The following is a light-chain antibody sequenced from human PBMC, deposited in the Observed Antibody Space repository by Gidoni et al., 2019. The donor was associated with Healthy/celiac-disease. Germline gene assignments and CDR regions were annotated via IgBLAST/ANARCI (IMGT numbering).Light chain of an antibody. V-gene: IGLV2-14*01. J-gene: IGLJ2*01. CDR2: EVS. Sequence: QSPLTQPASVSGSPGPSITISCTGTSSDVGGYNYVSWYQQHPGNAPKLMIYEVSNRPSGVSNRFSGSKSGNTASLTISGLQAEDEADYYCSSYTSSSTVVFGGGTKLTVL. CDR1: SSDVGGYNY. CDR3: SSYTSSSTVV.